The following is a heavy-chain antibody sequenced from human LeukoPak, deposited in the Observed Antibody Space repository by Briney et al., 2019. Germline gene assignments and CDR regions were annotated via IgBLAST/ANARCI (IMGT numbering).Heavy chain of an antibody. J-gene: IGHJ4*02. Sequence: PSETLSLTCTVSGGSISSSSYYWGWIRQPPGKGLEWIGSIYYSGSTYYNPSLKSRVTISVDTSKNQFSLKLSSVTAADTAVYYCARPFNDRNWNYVIDYWGQGTLVTVSS. CDR1: GGSISSSSYY. D-gene: IGHD1-7*01. V-gene: IGHV4-39*01. CDR3: ARPFNDRNWNYVIDY. CDR2: IYYSGST.